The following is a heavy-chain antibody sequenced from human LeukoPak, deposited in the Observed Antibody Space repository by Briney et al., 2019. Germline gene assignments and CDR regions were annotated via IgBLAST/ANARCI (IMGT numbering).Heavy chain of an antibody. CDR1: GFTFSSYS. D-gene: IGHD5-24*01. J-gene: IGHJ4*02. Sequence: NPGGSLRLSCAASGFTFSSYSMNWVRQAPGKGLEWVSSISSSSSYIYYADSVKGRFTISRDNTKNSLYLQMNSLRAEDTAVYYCARDVVWLQPFDYWGQGTLVTVSS. V-gene: IGHV3-21*01. CDR3: ARDVVWLQPFDY. CDR2: ISSSSSYI.